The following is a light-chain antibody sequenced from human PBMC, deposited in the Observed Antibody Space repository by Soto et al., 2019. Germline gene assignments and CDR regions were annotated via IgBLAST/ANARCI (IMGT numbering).Light chain of an antibody. CDR2: WAS. V-gene: IGKV4-1*01. J-gene: IGKJ5*01. Sequence: DIVMTQSPDSLAVSLGVRATINCKSSQSVLYSSDNKNYLAWYQQQPGQPPKLLIYWASTRESGVPDRFSGSGSGTDFTLTISSLQAEDVAVYYCQQYYSTPITFGQGTRLEIK. CDR3: QQYYSTPIT. CDR1: QSVLYSSDNKNY.